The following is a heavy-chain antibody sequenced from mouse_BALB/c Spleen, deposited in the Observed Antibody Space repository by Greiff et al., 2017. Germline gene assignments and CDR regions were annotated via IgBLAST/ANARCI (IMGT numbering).Heavy chain of an antibody. J-gene: IGHJ2*01. D-gene: IGHD6-5*01. Sequence: QVQLQQPGAELVKPGASVKLSCKASGYTFTSYYMYWVKQRPGQGLEWIGGINPSNGGTNFNEKFKSKATLTVDKSSSTAYMQLSSLTSEDSAVYYCTREVAYAMDYWGQGTTLTVSS. CDR1: GYTFTSYY. V-gene: IGHV1S81*02. CDR2: INPSNGGT. CDR3: TREVAYAMDY.